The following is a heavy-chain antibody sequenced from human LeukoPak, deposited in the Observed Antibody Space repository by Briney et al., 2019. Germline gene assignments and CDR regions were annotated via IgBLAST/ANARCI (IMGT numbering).Heavy chain of an antibody. CDR2: MNPNSGNT. CDR1: GGTFSSYA. J-gene: IGHJ4*02. D-gene: IGHD3-16*01. V-gene: IGHV1-8*02. CDR3: ASGPGGYDYGEVGFDY. Sequence: GASVKVSCKASGGTFSSYAISWVRQATGQGLEWMGWMNPNSGNTGYAQKFQGRVTMTRNTSISTAYMELSSLRSEDTAVYYCASGPGGYDYGEVGFDYWGQGTLVTVSS.